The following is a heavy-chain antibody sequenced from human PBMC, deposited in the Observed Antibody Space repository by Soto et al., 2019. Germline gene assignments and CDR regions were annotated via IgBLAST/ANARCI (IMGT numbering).Heavy chain of an antibody. CDR1: GFTFSSYG. J-gene: IGHJ6*02. D-gene: IGHD6-13*01. CDR2: TWYDGSNK. CDR3: AREISSSWPYYYYGMYV. Sequence: QVQLVESGGGVVQPGRSLRLSCAASGFTFSSYGMHWVRQAPGKGLEWVAVTWYDGSNKYYADSVKGRFTISRDNSNNTLYLQMNSLRAENTAVYYCAREISSSWPYYYYGMYVWGQGTTVTVSS. V-gene: IGHV3-33*01.